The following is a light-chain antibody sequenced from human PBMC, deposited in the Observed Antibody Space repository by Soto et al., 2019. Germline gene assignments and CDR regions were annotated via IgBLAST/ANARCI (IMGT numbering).Light chain of an antibody. Sequence: QSVLTQPPSASGTPGQRVTISCSGSSSNIGSNTVNWYQQLPGTAPKLLIYSNNQRPSGVPDRFSGSKSGTAASRAISGLQSEDEADYYCAAWDDSRNGVVFGGGTKLTVL. CDR1: SSNIGSNT. CDR2: SNN. J-gene: IGLJ2*01. CDR3: AAWDDSRNGVV. V-gene: IGLV1-44*01.